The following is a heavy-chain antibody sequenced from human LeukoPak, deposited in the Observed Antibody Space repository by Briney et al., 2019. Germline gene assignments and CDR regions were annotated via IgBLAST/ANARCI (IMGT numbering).Heavy chain of an antibody. CDR2: ITLDGSDS. D-gene: IGHD1-1*01. CDR1: GFPFR. V-gene: IGHV3-7*02. Sequence: GGSLRLSCAASGFPFRMAWVRQAPGKGLEWVATITLDGSDSYYVDSVKGRFTVSRDNAKNSLHLQMNSLRAEDTAVFYCTTKNWYVFENWGQGSLVTVSS. CDR3: TTKNWYVFEN. J-gene: IGHJ4*02.